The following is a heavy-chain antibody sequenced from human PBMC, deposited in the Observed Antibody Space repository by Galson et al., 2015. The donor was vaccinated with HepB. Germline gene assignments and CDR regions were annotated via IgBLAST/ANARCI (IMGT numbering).Heavy chain of an antibody. CDR2: ISGTGTYI. V-gene: IGHV3-21*01. J-gene: IGHJ4*02. CDR3: ARSRSTSGLGPNDY. D-gene: IGHD6-6*01. CDR1: GFNFMSYS. Sequence: SLRLSCAVSGFNFMSYSLNWVRQAPGKGLEWVSSISGTGTYIYYTASAEGRFTISRDNTNNLMYLEMRSLRPDDTAVYYCARSRSTSGLGPNDYWGQGTLVTVSS.